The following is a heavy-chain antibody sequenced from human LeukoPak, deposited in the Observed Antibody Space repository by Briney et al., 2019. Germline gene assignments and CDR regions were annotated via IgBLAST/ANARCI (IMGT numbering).Heavy chain of an antibody. J-gene: IGHJ4*02. CDR1: GYSISSGYY. Sequence: SESLSLTCAVSGYSISSGYYWGWIRQPPGKGLEWIGSISHSGSTYYNPSLKSRVTISVDTSKNHFSLKLSSVTAADTAVYYCARGWRSGYYLFDFWGQGTLVTVSS. CDR3: ARGWRSGYYLFDF. V-gene: IGHV4-38-2*01. CDR2: ISHSGST. D-gene: IGHD3-22*01.